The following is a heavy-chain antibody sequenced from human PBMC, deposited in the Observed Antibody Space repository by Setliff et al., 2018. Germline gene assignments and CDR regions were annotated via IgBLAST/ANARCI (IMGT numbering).Heavy chain of an antibody. Sequence: ASVKVSCKASGYTFRQSIVSWVRQAPGQGLEWLGWIGVYSGNTYSAQRFQGRVSLTADESTNTAYLELRGLRSDDTAVYYCMRLVRFCSRTVCQRTSGDEAWGQGTLVTVSS. CDR2: IGVYSGNT. J-gene: IGHJ5*02. CDR3: MRLVRFCSRTVCQRTSGDEA. D-gene: IGHD3-3*01. CDR1: GYTFRQSI. V-gene: IGHV1-18*01.